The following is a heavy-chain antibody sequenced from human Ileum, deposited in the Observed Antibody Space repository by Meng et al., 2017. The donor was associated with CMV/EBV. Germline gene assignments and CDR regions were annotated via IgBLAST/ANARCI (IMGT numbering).Heavy chain of an antibody. CDR1: GGSISSYY. Sequence: SETLSLTCTVSGGSISSYYWSWIRQPPGKGLDWIGWAHNSGTTNYNPSLKSRVAVSVDTSKNHFSLTLASVTAADTGIYYGARGGASSKWFDAWGHGTRGTVSS. D-gene: IGHD4-11*01. CDR3: ARGGASSKWFDA. V-gene: IGHV4-59*01. J-gene: IGHJ5*01. CDR2: AHNSGTT.